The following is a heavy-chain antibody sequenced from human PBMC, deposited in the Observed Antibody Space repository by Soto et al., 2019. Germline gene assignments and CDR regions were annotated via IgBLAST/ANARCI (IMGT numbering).Heavy chain of an antibody. Sequence: QVQLVQSGAEVKKPGSSVKVSCKASGGTFSSYTISWVRQAPGQGLEWMGRIIPILGIANYAQKFQGRVTITADKSTGTAYMELSSLRSEDTAVYYCARDYGYYYGSGSYYDTFDYWGQGTLVTVSS. D-gene: IGHD3-10*01. CDR3: ARDYGYYYGSGSYYDTFDY. V-gene: IGHV1-69*08. J-gene: IGHJ4*02. CDR2: IIPILGIA. CDR1: GGTFSSYT.